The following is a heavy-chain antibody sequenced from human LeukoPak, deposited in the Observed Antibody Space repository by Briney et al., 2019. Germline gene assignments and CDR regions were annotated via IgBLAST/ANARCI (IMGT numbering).Heavy chain of an antibody. CDR1: GFTFSSYG. CDR2: ISGSGGST. J-gene: IGHJ4*02. Sequence: GGSLRLSCAASGFTFSSYGMSWVRQAPGEGLEWVSAISGSGGSTYYADSVKGRLTISRDNSKNTLYLQMNSLRAEDTAVYYCAKAPVTSCRGAYCYPFDSWGQGTLVTVSS. D-gene: IGHD2-21*01. V-gene: IGHV3-23*01. CDR3: AKAPVTSCRGAYCYPFDS.